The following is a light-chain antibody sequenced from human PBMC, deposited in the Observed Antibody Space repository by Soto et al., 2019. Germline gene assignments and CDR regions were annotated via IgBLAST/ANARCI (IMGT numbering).Light chain of an antibody. V-gene: IGLV1-44*01. Sequence: VLTQPPSASGTPGQRVTISCSGSSSNIGSNTVNWYQQLPGTAPKLLIYSNHQRPSGVPDRFSGSKSGTSASLAISGLQSEDEADYYCAAWDDSLNGYVFGTGTKVTVL. CDR2: SNH. CDR1: SSNIGSNT. J-gene: IGLJ1*01. CDR3: AAWDDSLNGYV.